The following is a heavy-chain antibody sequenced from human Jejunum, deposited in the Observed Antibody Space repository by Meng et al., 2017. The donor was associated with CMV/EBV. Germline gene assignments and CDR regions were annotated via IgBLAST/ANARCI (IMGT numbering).Heavy chain of an antibody. D-gene: IGHD2/OR15-2a*01. Sequence: SCAASGFIFSSYGMHWVRQAPGEGLEWVTFIRYDEINKYYAESVKGRFTISRDNSKNTMYLQMNSLRPEDTAVYYCAKDIYEGAFDYWGQGTLVTVSS. CDR2: IRYDEINK. CDR3: AKDIYEGAFDY. J-gene: IGHJ4*02. V-gene: IGHV3-30*02. CDR1: GFIFSSYG.